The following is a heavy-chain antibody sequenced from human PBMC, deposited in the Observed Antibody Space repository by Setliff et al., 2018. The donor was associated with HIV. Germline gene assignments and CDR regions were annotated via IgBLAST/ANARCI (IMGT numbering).Heavy chain of an antibody. D-gene: IGHD3-22*01. CDR1: GYSISNGYY. Sequence: LSLTCSVSGYSISNGYYWGWIRQPPGKGLEWVGTIYQTGKTYYSPSLKSRVTVSVDMSRNQFSVKLNSAAAADTAVYYCARQAWHYDRDGYFIDYWGQGMLVTVSS. J-gene: IGHJ4*02. V-gene: IGHV4-38-2*02. CDR3: ARQAWHYDRDGYFIDY. CDR2: IYQTGKT.